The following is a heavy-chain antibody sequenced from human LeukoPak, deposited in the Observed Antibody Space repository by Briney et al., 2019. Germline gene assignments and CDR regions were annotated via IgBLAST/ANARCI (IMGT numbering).Heavy chain of an antibody. CDR1: GYTFTNYA. Sequence: ASVKISCKASGYTFTNYAMHWVRQAPGQRLEWMGWINAGNGNTKYSQKFQGRVTITWDTSASTAYMELSSLRSEDTAVYYCARDWLPITGGYDMDVWGQGTTVTVSS. V-gene: IGHV1-3*01. CDR3: ARDWLPITGGYDMDV. J-gene: IGHJ6*02. CDR2: INAGNGNT. D-gene: IGHD3-3*01.